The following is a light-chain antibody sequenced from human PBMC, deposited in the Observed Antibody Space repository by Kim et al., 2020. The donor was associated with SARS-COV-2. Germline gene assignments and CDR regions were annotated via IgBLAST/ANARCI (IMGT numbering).Light chain of an antibody. J-gene: IGKJ1*01. CDR1: QSVSSN. Sequence: PGERAPLSCRASQSVSSNLAWYQQKPGQAPRLLIYGASTRATGIPARFSGSGSGTEFTLTISSLQSEDFTVYYCQQYNNWPPGWTFGQGTKVDIK. CDR2: GAS. CDR3: QQYNNWPPGWT. V-gene: IGKV3-15*01.